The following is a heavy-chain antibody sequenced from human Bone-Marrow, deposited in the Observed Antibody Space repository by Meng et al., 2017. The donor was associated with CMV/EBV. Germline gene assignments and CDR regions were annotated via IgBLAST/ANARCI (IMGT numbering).Heavy chain of an antibody. Sequence: GESLKISCAASGFTFSSYSMNWVRQAPGKGLEWVSYISSSSSTIYYADSVKGRFTISRDNAKNSLYLQMNSLRAEDTAVYYCARDRGYSSSSRLNYWGQGTLVTVAS. CDR1: GFTFSSYS. J-gene: IGHJ4*02. CDR3: ARDRGYSSSSRLNY. CDR2: ISSSSSTI. V-gene: IGHV3-48*04. D-gene: IGHD6-13*01.